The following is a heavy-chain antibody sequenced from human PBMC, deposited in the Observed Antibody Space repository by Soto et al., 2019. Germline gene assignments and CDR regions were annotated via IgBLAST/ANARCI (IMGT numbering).Heavy chain of an antibody. D-gene: IGHD2-8*01. CDR2: IGRGGDPI. CDR3: VRAPGPMYYGLDV. J-gene: IGHJ6*02. CDR1: GFIFSEYQ. Sequence: QPGGSLRLSCVVSGFIFSEYQFNWVRQAPGKGLEWVSYIGRGGDPIYDAHSVKGRFTISRDDDKNTLYLEMNSLRVEDTAIYYCVRAPGPMYYGLDVWGQGTTVTVSS. V-gene: IGHV3-48*03.